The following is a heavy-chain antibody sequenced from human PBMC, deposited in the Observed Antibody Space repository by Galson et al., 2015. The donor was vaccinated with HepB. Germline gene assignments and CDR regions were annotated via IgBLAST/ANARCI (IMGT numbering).Heavy chain of an antibody. CDR1: GFTFSSYA. CDR2: ISGSGGST. J-gene: IGHJ2*01. D-gene: IGHD2-2*01. Sequence: SLRLSCAASGFTFSSYAMSWVRQAPGKGLEWVSAISGSGGSTYYADSVKGRFTISRDNSKNTLYLQMNSLRAEDTAVYYCAKSDCSSTSCPTREANWYFDLWGRGTLVTVSS. V-gene: IGHV3-23*01. CDR3: AKSDCSSTSCPTREANWYFDL.